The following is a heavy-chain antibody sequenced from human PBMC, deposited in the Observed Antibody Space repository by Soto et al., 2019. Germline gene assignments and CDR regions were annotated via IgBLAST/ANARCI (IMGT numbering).Heavy chain of an antibody. D-gene: IGHD2-21*01. CDR2: IYYNGNT. Sequence: QLHLQESGPGLVKPSETLSLTCIVSGVSLSSSSYYWAWIRQPPGKGLEWIGTIYYNGNTYYNPSLDSPLPIXXXTXXSLITLKPISVTASDTAVYYWGRDDCTYYLLAISFWGQGTLATLSS. CDR1: GVSLSSSSYY. V-gene: IGHV4-39*02. J-gene: IGHJ4*02. CDR3: GRDDCTYYLLAISF.